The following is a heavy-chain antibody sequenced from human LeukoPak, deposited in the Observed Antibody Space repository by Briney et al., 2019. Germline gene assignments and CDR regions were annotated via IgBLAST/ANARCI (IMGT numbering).Heavy chain of an antibody. CDR1: GYTLTELS. V-gene: IGHV1-24*01. D-gene: IGHD6-6*01. CDR3: ARRSSSASGYYYYGMDV. J-gene: IGHJ6*02. CDR2: FDPEDGET. Sequence: ASVKVSCKVSGYTLTELSMHWVRQAPGKGLEWMGGFDPEDGETIYAQKFQGRVTMTEDTSTDTAYMELRSLRSDDTAVYYCARRSSSASGYYYYGMDVWGQGTTVTVSS.